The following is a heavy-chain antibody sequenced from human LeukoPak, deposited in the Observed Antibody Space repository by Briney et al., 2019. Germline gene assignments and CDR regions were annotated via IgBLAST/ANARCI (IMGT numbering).Heavy chain of an antibody. V-gene: IGHV1-18*01. CDR3: ARGQAKHDYGDY. CDR1: GYTFTSYG. J-gene: IGHJ4*02. Sequence: ASVKVSCKGSGYTFTSYGISLVRQAPGQGLEWMGWISAYNGNTNYAQKLQGRVTMTTDTSTSTAYMELRSLRSDDTAVYYCARGQAKHDYGDYWGQGTLVTVSS. CDR2: ISAYNGNT.